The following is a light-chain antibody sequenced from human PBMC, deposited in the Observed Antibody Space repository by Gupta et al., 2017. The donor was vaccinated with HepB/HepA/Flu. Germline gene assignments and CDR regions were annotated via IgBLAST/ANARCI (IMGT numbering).Light chain of an antibody. J-gene: IGLJ1*01. CDR2: DVT. CDR1: SSEIGAYKY. V-gene: IGLV2-14*03. Sequence: QSALTQPASESGSPGQSITISCTGTSSEIGAYKYVSWHQQHPGKAPKLIIFDVTDRPSGVSNRFSGSKSGNTASLTISGLQTEDEADYYCSSYTNYDTFYVFGTGTTVTVL. CDR3: SSYTNYDTFYV.